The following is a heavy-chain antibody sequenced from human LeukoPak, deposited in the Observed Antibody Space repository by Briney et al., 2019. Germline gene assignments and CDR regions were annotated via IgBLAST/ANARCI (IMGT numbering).Heavy chain of an antibody. CDR1: GGSISSYY. Sequence: PSETLSLTCTVSGGSISSYYWSWIRQPPGKGLEWIGYIYYSGSTNYNPSLKSRVTISVDTSKNQFSLKLSSVTAADTAVYYCASYSYYNDSSGYLDYWGQGTLVTVSS. J-gene: IGHJ4*02. V-gene: IGHV4-59*01. CDR3: ASYSYYNDSSGYLDY. CDR2: IYYSGST. D-gene: IGHD3-22*01.